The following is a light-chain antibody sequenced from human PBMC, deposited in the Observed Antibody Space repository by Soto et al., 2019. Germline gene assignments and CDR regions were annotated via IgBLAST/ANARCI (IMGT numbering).Light chain of an antibody. CDR2: KAS. Sequence: DLQMTQSPSTLSASVGDRVTITCRASQSISSWLGWYQQKPGKAPKLLIYKASSLESGVPSRFSGSGSGTEFTLTISSLQPDDFATYYCQQYDSYPYTFGQGTKLEIK. J-gene: IGKJ2*01. CDR1: QSISSW. CDR3: QQYDSYPYT. V-gene: IGKV1-5*03.